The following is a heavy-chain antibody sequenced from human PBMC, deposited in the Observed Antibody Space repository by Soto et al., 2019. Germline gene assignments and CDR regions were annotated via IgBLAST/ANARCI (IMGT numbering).Heavy chain of an antibody. CDR1: SGSISSSNW. V-gene: IGHV4-4*02. Sequence: QVQLQESGPGLVKPSGTLSLTCAVSSGSISSSNWWSWVRQPPGKGLEWIGEIYHSGDTNYNPSLKSRVTISVDKSKNQFSLKLSSLTAADTAVYYCARAKRKDATDAFDIWGQGTMVTVSS. J-gene: IGHJ3*02. CDR3: ARAKRKDATDAFDI. CDR2: IYHSGDT.